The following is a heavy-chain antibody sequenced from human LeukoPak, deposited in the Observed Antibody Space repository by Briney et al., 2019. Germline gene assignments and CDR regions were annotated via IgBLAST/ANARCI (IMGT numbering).Heavy chain of an antibody. CDR2: ISGSGGSI. Sequence: PGRSLRLSCAASGFTFSSYAMSWVRQAPGKGLEWVSAISGSGGSIYYADSVKGRFTISRDNSKNTLYLQMNSLRTEDTAVYYCAKHLTMTTVTGFDYWGQGALVTVSS. D-gene: IGHD4-17*01. V-gene: IGHV3-23*01. CDR3: AKHLTMTTVTGFDY. CDR1: GFTFSSYA. J-gene: IGHJ4*02.